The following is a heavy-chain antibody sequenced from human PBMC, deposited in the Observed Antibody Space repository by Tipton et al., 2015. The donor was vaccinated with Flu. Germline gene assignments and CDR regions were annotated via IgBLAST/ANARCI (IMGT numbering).Heavy chain of an antibody. Sequence: GLVKPSETLSLTCTVSGYSISSGFYWGWIRQPPGKGLEWIGNIYRSGSTFYNPSLKSRVTISVDTSKNQFSLKLSSVTAADTAVYYCARDDSGFNDYWGPGTLVTVSS. V-gene: IGHV4-38-2*02. CDR3: ARDDSGFNDY. CDR1: GYSISSGFY. J-gene: IGHJ4*02. CDR2: IYRSGST. D-gene: IGHD3-22*01.